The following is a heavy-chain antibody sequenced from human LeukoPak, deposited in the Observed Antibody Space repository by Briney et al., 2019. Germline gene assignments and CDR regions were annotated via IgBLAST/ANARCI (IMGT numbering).Heavy chain of an antibody. CDR3: AYLDSNGYYYGRLRY. Sequence: SGGSLRLSCAASGFTFSDHAMSWVRQTPAKGLESVSSISAGGDRTHYADSVKGRFTVSRDNSKNTLYLHMNSLRAEDTAVYFCAYLDSNGYYYGRLRYWGQGTPVTVSS. CDR1: GFTFSDHA. D-gene: IGHD3-22*01. V-gene: IGHV3-23*01. CDR2: ISAGGDRT. J-gene: IGHJ4*02.